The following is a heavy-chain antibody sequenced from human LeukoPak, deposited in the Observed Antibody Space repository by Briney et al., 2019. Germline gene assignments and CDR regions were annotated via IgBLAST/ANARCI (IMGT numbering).Heavy chain of an antibody. J-gene: IGHJ3*02. V-gene: IGHV3-21*01. CDR1: GFTFSSYS. CDR3: ARSPYSGSYYGDALDI. Sequence: PGGSLRLSCAASGFTFSSYSMNWVRQAPGKGLEWVSSISSSSSYIYYADSVKGQFTISRDNAKNSLYLQMNSLRAEDTAVYYCARSPYSGSYYGDALDIWGQGTMVTVSS. D-gene: IGHD1-26*01. CDR2: ISSSSSYI.